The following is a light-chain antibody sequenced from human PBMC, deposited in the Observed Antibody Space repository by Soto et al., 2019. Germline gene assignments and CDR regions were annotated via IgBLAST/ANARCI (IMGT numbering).Light chain of an antibody. J-gene: IGLJ2*01. CDR1: SSNIGAGYD. V-gene: IGLV1-40*01. CDR3: NSYDSSLSGSWV. CDR2: GNS. Sequence: QSVLTQPPSMSGAPGQRVTISCTGSSSNIGAGYDVHWYQQLPGTAPKLLIYGNSNRPSGVPDRFSGSKSGTSASLAITGLQVEDEADYYCNSYDSSLSGSWVFGGGTKLTVL.